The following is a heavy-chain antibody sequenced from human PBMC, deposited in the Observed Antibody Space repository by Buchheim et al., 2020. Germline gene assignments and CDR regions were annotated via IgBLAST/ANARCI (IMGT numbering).Heavy chain of an antibody. D-gene: IGHD2-8*01. Sequence: QVQLQESGPGLVKPSETLSLTCTVSGGSVSSGSYYWSWIRQPPGKGLEWIGSIYYSGSTNYNPSLKSRVTISVDTSQNQFSLKLSSVTVADTAVYYCARGAYCTNGVCYRGYYYMDVWGKGTT. CDR1: GGSVSSGSYY. V-gene: IGHV4-61*01. J-gene: IGHJ6*03. CDR3: ARGAYCTNGVCYRGYYYMDV. CDR2: IYYSGST.